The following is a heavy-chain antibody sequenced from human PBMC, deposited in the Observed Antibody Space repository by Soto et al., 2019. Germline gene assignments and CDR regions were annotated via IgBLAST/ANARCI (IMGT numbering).Heavy chain of an antibody. CDR3: ARVSVGAVHY. CDR1: GGSISSSY. V-gene: IGHV4-59*01. J-gene: IGHJ4*02. Sequence: PSETLSLTCSVSGGSISSSYWSWIRQPPGKGLEWIGYIYYSGSTSYNPSLKSRVTISVDTSKNQFSLRLSSLTAADTAVYFCARVSVGAVHYWGQGTPVTVSS. D-gene: IGHD1-26*01. CDR2: IYYSGST.